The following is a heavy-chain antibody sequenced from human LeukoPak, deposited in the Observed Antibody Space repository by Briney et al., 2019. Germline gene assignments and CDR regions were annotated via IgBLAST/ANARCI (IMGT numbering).Heavy chain of an antibody. Sequence: GGSLRLSCAASGFTLSSYAMHWVRQAPGKGLEWVAVISYDGSNKYYADSVKGRFTISRDNSKNTLYLQMNSLRAEDTAVYYCARDHCSSTSCYTRNYFDYWGQGTLVTVSS. CDR1: GFTLSSYA. V-gene: IGHV3-30-3*01. CDR3: ARDHCSSTSCYTRNYFDY. CDR2: ISYDGSNK. J-gene: IGHJ4*02. D-gene: IGHD2-2*02.